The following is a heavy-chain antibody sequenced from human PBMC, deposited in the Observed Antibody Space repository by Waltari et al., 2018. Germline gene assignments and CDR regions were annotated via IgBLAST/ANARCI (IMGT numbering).Heavy chain of an antibody. Sequence: DVQLLESGGGLVQPGGSLRLSCAASGFTFNSHVMSWFRQAPGKGPEWVSSVSPGGVTTYYADSVKGRFTTSRDNSKNMLSLQMNSLRVEDTAVYYCARRRVGNSGDDTWGQGTLVIVSS. V-gene: IGHV3-23*01. CDR2: VSPGGVTT. CDR3: ARRRVGNSGDDT. J-gene: IGHJ5*02. CDR1: GFTFNSHV. D-gene: IGHD3-10*01.